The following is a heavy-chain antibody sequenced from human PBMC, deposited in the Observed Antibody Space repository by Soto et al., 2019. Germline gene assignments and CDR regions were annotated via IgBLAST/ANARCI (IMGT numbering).Heavy chain of an antibody. J-gene: IGHJ1*01. CDR1: GFTFSSYA. CDR3: AKPYYYDSSGYSTGYFQH. CDR2: ISGSGGST. D-gene: IGHD3-22*01. V-gene: IGHV3-23*01. Sequence: GGSLRLSCAASGFTFSSYAMSWVRQAPGKGLEWVSAISGSGGSTYYADSVKGRFTISRDNSKNTLYLQMNSLRAEDTAVYYCAKPYYYDSSGYSTGYFQHWGQGTLVTVSS.